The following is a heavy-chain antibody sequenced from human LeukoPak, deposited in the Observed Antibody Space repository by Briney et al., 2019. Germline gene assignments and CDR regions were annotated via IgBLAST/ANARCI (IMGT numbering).Heavy chain of an antibody. J-gene: IGHJ4*02. CDR2: IVVGSGNT. D-gene: IGHD6-13*01. CDR1: GFTFTSSA. Sequence: GASVKASCKASGFTFTSSAMQWVRQARGQRLEWIGWIVVGSGNTNYAQKFQERVTITRDMSTSTAYMELSSLRSEGTAVYYCARIPGSSWYFDYWGQGTLVTVSS. V-gene: IGHV1-58*02. CDR3: ARIPGSSWYFDY.